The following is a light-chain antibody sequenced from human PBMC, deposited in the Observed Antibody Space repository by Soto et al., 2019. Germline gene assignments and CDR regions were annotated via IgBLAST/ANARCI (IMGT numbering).Light chain of an antibody. CDR2: DVS. V-gene: IGLV2-14*01. Sequence: QLVLTQPASVSGSPGQSITISCTGTSSDVGGYNYVSWYQQHPGKAPKLMIYDVSNRPSGVSNRFSGSKSGNTASLTISGLQAEDEADYYCSSYTSSSTRFYVFGTGTQLTVL. CDR3: SSYTSSSTRFYV. J-gene: IGLJ1*01. CDR1: SSDVGGYNY.